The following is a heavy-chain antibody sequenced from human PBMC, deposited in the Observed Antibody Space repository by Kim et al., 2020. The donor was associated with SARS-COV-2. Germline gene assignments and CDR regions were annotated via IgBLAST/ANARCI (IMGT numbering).Heavy chain of an antibody. J-gene: IGHJ4*02. Sequence: SKAYAASVKGRFTISRDNAKKSLDLQMNSLRPEDTAFYYCAKQQQQLAFDYWGQGTLVTVSS. D-gene: IGHD6-13*01. CDR2: SK. CDR3: AKQQQQLAFDY. V-gene: IGHV3-9*01.